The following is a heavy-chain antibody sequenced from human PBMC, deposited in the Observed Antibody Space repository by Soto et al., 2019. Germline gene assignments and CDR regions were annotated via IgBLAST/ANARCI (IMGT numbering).Heavy chain of an antibody. V-gene: IGHV1-69*01. J-gene: IGHJ4*02. CDR2: IIPIFGTA. Sequence: QVQLVQSGAEVKKPGSSVKVSCKASGDTFSTYAITWVRQAPGQGLEWMGGIIPIFGTANYAQRFQGRVPITVYASTTTTYIGLSSLRSEHSAVYYCARSAANSGSYRNFDYLGQGTLVTVSS. CDR1: GDTFSTYA. CDR3: ARSAANSGSYRNFDY. D-gene: IGHD1-26*01.